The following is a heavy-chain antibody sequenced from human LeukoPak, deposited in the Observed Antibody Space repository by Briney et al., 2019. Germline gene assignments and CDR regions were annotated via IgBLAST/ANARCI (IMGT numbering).Heavy chain of an antibody. CDR1: GFTFSSYG. D-gene: IGHD3-10*01. CDR2: IWYDGSNK. Sequence: GGSLRLSCAVSGFTFSSYGMHWVRQAPGKGLEWVAVIWYDGSNKYYADSVKGRFTISRDNSKNTLYLQMNSLRAEDTAVYYCARDRMDDITMVRGVSYYFDYWGQGTLVTVSS. CDR3: ARDRMDDITMVRGVSYYFDY. V-gene: IGHV3-33*01. J-gene: IGHJ4*02.